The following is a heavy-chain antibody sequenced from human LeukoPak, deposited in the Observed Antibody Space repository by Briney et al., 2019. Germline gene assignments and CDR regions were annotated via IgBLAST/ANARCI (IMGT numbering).Heavy chain of an antibody. CDR3: ARDSGSGSNDY. CDR1: GYTLTSYA. J-gene: IGHJ4*02. V-gene: IGHV1-3*01. Sequence: RASVKVSCKASGYTLTSYAIHWVRQAPGQGLEWMGWISAGNGNTKYSQNFQGRVTFISNTSATTAFMELSSLRSEDAAVYYCARDSGSGSNDYWGQGTLVTVSS. D-gene: IGHD1-26*01. CDR2: ISAGNGNT.